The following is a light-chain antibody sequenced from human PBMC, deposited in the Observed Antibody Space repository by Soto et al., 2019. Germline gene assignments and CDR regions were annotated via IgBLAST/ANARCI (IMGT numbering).Light chain of an antibody. CDR1: QSVSSN. J-gene: IGKJ5*01. CDR2: GAS. CDR3: QKFNYWPPIT. V-gene: IGKV3-15*01. Sequence: EIVLTQSPATLSVSPGERATLSCRASQSVSSNLAWYQQIPGRAPRLLIYGASTRASGIPARFSASGSGTEFTLTISRLQSEDFAVYYCQKFNYWPPITFGQGTRLEIK.